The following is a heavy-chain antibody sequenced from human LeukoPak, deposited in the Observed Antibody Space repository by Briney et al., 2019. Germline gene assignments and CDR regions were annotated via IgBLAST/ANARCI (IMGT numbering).Heavy chain of an antibody. V-gene: IGHV4-4*07. CDR1: GGSISSYY. J-gene: IGHJ6*02. D-gene: IGHD3-10*01. CDR3: ARGDFSGSGTYYNRDYYGMDV. CDR2: VYTSGST. Sequence: SETLSLTCTVSGGSISSYYWSWIRQPAGKGLEWIGRVYTSGSTNYNPPLKSRVTMSVDTSKNQFSLKLSSVTAADTAVYYCARGDFSGSGTYYNRDYYGMDVWGQGTTVTVSS.